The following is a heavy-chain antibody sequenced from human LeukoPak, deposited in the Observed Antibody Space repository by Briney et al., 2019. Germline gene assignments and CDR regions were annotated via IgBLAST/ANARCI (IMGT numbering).Heavy chain of an antibody. CDR2: IIPIFGTA. D-gene: IGHD6-19*01. J-gene: IGHJ3*02. CDR1: GYTLTELS. CDR3: ARDSGGAFDI. V-gene: IGHV1-69*13. Sequence: SVKVSCKVSGYTLTELSMHWVRQAPGQGLEWMGGIIPIFGTANYAQKFQGRVTITADESTSTAYMELSSLRSEDTAVYYCARDSGGAFDIWGQGTMVTVSS.